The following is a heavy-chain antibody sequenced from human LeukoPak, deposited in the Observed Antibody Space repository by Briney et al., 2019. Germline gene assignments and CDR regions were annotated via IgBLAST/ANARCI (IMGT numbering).Heavy chain of an antibody. CDR3: GAATLS. D-gene: IGHD6-25*01. CDR2: IKREGSDR. CDR1: GFYLDFYW. Sequence: GGSLRLSCAACGFYLDFYWLRWVRQAPGKGAEWVGNIKREGSDRNYVDSVRGRFTISRDNAKKSLFLQMNGLRVEDTGMYYSGAATLSWGQGTLVTASS. V-gene: IGHV3-7*01. J-gene: IGHJ5*02.